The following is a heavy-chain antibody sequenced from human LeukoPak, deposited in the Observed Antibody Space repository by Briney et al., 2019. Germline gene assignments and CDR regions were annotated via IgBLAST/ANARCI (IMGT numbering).Heavy chain of an antibody. D-gene: IGHD2-8*01. J-gene: IGHJ5*02. CDR2: ISYSGGT. V-gene: IGHV4-59*08. CDR1: GRSISNYY. Sequence: SETLSLTCTVSGRSISNYYWDWIRQPPGKGLEWVGHISYSGGTRYNPSLQSRVTISIDTSKNQFSLNLSSVTAADTAVYYCARRVIISAAGVPDTWLDPWGQGILVTVSS. CDR3: ARRVIISAAGVPDTWLDP.